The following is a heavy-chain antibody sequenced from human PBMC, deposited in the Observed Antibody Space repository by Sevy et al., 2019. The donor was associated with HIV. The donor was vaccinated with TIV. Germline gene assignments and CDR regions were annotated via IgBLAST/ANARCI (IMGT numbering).Heavy chain of an antibody. Sequence: SETLSLTCSVSSGSIGNYYWYWIRQPPGRGLEWLGLIYYTGNTNYNPSLKSRVTMSIDTSKNRFSLGLSSLTAADTAVYYCARRAFLGGYFDSWGQGILVTVSS. CDR2: IYYTGNT. D-gene: IGHD3-16*01. V-gene: IGHV4-59*08. J-gene: IGHJ4*03. CDR1: SGSIGNYY. CDR3: ARRAFLGGYFDS.